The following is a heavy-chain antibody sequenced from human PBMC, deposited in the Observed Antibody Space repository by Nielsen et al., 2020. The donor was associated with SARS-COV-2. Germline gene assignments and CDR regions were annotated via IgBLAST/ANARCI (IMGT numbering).Heavy chain of an antibody. CDR2: ISYDGSNK. V-gene: IGHV3-30-3*01. CDR3: ARAELRYFDWLLGAFDI. J-gene: IGHJ3*02. CDR1: GFTFSNAW. Sequence: GESLKISCAASGFTFSNAWMHWVRQAPGKGLEWVAVISYDGSNKYYADSVKGRFTISRDNSKNTLYLQMNSLRAEDTAVYYCARAELRYFDWLLGAFDIWGQGTMVTVSS. D-gene: IGHD3-9*01.